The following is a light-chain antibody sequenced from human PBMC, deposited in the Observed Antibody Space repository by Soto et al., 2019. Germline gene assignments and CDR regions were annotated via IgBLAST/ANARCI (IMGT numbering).Light chain of an antibody. Sequence: SVLTQPPSVSGAEGQRVTISCTGSSSNIGAGYDVHWYQQLPGTAPKLLIYGDSNRPSGVPDRFSGSNSGTSASLAITGLQAEDEADYYCQSYDSSVSGYVFGTGTKVTVL. J-gene: IGLJ1*01. CDR1: SSNIGAGYD. CDR2: GDS. V-gene: IGLV1-40*01. CDR3: QSYDSSVSGYV.